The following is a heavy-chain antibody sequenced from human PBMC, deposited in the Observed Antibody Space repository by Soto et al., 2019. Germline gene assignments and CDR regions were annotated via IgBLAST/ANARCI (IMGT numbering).Heavy chain of an antibody. V-gene: IGHV3-48*02. CDR1: GFTLSSYS. Sequence: EGSLRLSCAASGFTLSSYSMNWVRQAPGKGLGWFSYISSSSSTIYYADSVKGRFTISRDSAKNSLYLQMNSLRDEDTAVYYCARHRSSGYARSYERSGYGPWGQGTLGTVSS. J-gene: IGHJ5*02. CDR2: ISSSSSTI. CDR3: ARHRSSGYARSYERSGYGP. D-gene: IGHD3-22*01.